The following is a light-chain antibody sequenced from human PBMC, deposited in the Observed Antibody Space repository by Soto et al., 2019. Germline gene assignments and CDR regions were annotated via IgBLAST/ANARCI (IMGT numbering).Light chain of an antibody. V-gene: IGKV3-20*01. J-gene: IGKJ2*02. CDR1: QSVSSSY. CDR2: GAS. CDR3: QQYGSSPGCT. Sequence: EIVLTQSPGTLSLSPGERATLSCRASQSVSSSYLAWYQRKPGQAPRLLIYGASSRATGIPDRFSGSGSGTDFTLTISRLEPEDFAVYYCQQYGSSPGCTFGQGTKLEIK.